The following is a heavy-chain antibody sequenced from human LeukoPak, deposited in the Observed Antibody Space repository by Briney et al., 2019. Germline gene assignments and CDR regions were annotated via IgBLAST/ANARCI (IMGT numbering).Heavy chain of an antibody. CDR2: ISSSGST. Sequence: RSSETLSLTCTVSGDSISSGEYYWSWIRQPAGKGLEWIGRISSSGSTNYNPSLKSRVTISVDTSKSQVSLKLSSVTAADTAVYFCARGPYSYDSSGAFDIWGQGTMVTVSS. CDR3: ARGPYSYDSSGAFDI. J-gene: IGHJ3*02. D-gene: IGHD3-22*01. CDR1: GDSISSGEYY. V-gene: IGHV4-61*02.